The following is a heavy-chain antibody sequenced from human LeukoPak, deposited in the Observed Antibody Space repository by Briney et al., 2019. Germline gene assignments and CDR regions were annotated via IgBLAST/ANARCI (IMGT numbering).Heavy chain of an antibody. J-gene: IGHJ4*02. D-gene: IGHD4-17*01. V-gene: IGHV4-4*02. CDR1: GGSISSTNW. Sequence: SETLSLTCAVSGGSISSTNWWSWVRQSPGKGLEWIGEIYHNGSTNYNPSLKSRVTISVDKSKNQFSLKLSSVTAADTAVYYWAGAPGGYGDYGGGFDYWGQGTLVTVSS. CDR3: AGAPGGYGDYGGGFDY. CDR2: IYHNGST.